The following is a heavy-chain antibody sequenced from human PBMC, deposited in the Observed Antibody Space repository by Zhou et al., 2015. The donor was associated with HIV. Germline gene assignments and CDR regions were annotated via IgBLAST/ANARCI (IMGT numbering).Heavy chain of an antibody. V-gene: IGHV1-69*06. CDR2: IIPMSNRA. J-gene: IGHJ2*01. CDR3: ARTTWIQLWWRAWYFDL. D-gene: IGHD5-18*01. CDR1: GGSFSNYA. Sequence: QVQLVQSGAEVKKPGSSVRVSCQASGGSFSNYAFSWVRQAPGQGLEWMGGIIPMSNRANYAHKFQGRVTITADRSTSTAYMELRSLRSEDTAVYYCARTTWIQLWWRAWYFDLWGRGTLVTVSS.